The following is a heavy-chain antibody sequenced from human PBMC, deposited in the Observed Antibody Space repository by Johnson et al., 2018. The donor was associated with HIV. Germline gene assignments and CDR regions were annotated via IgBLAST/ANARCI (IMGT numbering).Heavy chain of an antibody. CDR1: GFTFSDYY. CDR2: ITSSGTSS. J-gene: IGHJ3*02. CDR3: ARAINDAFDI. Sequence: VQLVESGGGLVKPGGSLRLSCAASGFTFSDYYLIWIRQAPGKGLEWLSYITSSGTSSYYAASVKGRLTISRDNAKNSLYPQMNSLRAEDTAVYFCARAINDAFDIWGQGTMVTVSP. V-gene: IGHV3-11*04.